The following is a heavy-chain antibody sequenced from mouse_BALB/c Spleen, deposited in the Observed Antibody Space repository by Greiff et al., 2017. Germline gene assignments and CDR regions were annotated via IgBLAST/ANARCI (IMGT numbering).Heavy chain of an antibody. J-gene: IGHJ4*01. CDR3: ARDYGNFGYAMDY. CDR1: GFTFSSFG. Sequence: EVKVVESGGGLVQPGGSRKLSCAASGFTFSSFGMHWVRQAPEKGLEWVAYISSGSSTIYYADTVKGRFTISRDNPKNTLFLQMTSLRSEDTAMYYCARDYGNFGYAMDYWGQGTSVTVSS. V-gene: IGHV5-17*02. D-gene: IGHD2-1*01. CDR2: ISSGSSTI.